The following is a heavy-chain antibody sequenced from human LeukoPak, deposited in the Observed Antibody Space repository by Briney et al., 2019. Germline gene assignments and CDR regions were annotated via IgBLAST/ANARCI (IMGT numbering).Heavy chain of an antibody. CDR2: IYYSGST. J-gene: IGHJ6*03. CDR1: GGSISSYY. CDR3: AEGPLYYYMDV. Sequence: SETLSLTCTVSGGSISSYYWSWIRQPPGKGLEWIGYIYYSGSTNYNPPLKSRVTISVDTSKNQFSLKLSSVTAADTAVYYCAEGPLYYYMDVWGKGTTVTVSS. V-gene: IGHV4-59*01.